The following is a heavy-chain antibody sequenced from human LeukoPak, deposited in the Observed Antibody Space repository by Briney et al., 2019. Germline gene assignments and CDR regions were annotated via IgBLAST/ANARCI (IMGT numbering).Heavy chain of an antibody. CDR1: GFTFSNYA. Sequence: PGGSLRLSCLASGFTFSNYAMSWVRQAPGKGLEWVSGITISGKTAYYADSVKGRFTISRDNFKNTLYLQMNSLRAEETAVYYCAKEAIVVVIPTADYWGQGTLVTVSS. V-gene: IGHV3-23*01. J-gene: IGHJ4*02. CDR3: AKEAIVVVIPTADY. CDR2: ITISGKTA. D-gene: IGHD3-22*01.